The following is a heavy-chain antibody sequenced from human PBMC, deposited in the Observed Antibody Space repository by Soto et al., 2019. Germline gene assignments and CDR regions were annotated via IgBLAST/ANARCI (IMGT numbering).Heavy chain of an antibody. D-gene: IGHD3-10*01. V-gene: IGHV3-49*03. Sequence: EVQLVESGGGLVQPGRSLRLSCTTSGFNFGDYAMIWLRQAPGKGLEWLAFIRSEASGGTAEYAASVKDRFTILRDDSEGIAYLQMNSLKTEDTAVYYCTRDKFGERAFDYWGQGALVTVSS. CDR1: GFNFGDYA. CDR2: IRSEASGGTA. J-gene: IGHJ4*02. CDR3: TRDKFGERAFDY.